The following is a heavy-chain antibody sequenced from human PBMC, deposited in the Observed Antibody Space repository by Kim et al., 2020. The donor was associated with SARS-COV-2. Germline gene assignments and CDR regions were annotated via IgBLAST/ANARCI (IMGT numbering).Heavy chain of an antibody. CDR2: ISYDGSNK. J-gene: IGHJ4*02. D-gene: IGHD6-19*01. CDR1: GFNFRNYN. CDR3: ARDFALGLYSSGWFPFDY. Sequence: GGSLRLSCAASGFNFRNYNLHWVRQAPGKGPEWVATISYDGSNKYYVDSVRGRFSVSRDNSQNTLFLQMTGLRTDDTAVYYCARDFALGLYSSGWFPFDYWGQGTLVTVSS. V-gene: IGHV3-30-3*01.